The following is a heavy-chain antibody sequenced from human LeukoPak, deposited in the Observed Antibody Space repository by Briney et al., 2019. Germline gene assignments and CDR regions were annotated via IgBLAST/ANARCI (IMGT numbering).Heavy chain of an antibody. CDR1: GDSVSSNNAA. Sequence: SQTLSLTCAISGDSVSSNNAAWNWIRQSPSRGLEWLGRTYHRSTWYDDYVVSVRSRLTITPDISKNQVSLQLNSVTHEDTAVYYCTREVAGTGGFDYWGQGITVTVSS. CDR3: TREVAGTGGFDY. D-gene: IGHD6-13*01. CDR2: TYHRSTWYD. J-gene: IGHJ4*02. V-gene: IGHV6-1*01.